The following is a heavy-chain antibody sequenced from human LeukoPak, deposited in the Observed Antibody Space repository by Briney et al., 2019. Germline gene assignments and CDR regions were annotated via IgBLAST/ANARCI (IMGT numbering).Heavy chain of an antibody. J-gene: IGHJ3*02. CDR2: IYTSGST. D-gene: IGHD1-7*01. Sequence: KSSQTLSLTCTVSGGSLSSGSYYWSWIRQPAGKGLEWIGRIYTSGSTHYNPSIKSRVTMSVDTSKNQFSLKLSSVTAADTAVYYCARIITGTTTAFDIWGQGTMVTVSS. CDR1: GGSLSSGSYY. CDR3: ARIITGTTTAFDI. V-gene: IGHV4-61*02.